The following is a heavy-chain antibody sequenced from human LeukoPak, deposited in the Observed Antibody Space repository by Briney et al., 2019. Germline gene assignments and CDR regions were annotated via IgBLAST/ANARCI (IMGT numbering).Heavy chain of an antibody. Sequence: GASVKVSCKASGYTFSSYALDWVRQAPGQGLEWMGWMNPNTGNVGYAPKFQGRVAMTRNLSIDTAYLELNSLRSDDSAVYYCARGPARFDHWGQGSLVTVSS. CDR3: ARGPARFDH. CDR2: MNPNTGNV. CDR1: GYTFSSYA. J-gene: IGHJ4*02. V-gene: IGHV1-8*02.